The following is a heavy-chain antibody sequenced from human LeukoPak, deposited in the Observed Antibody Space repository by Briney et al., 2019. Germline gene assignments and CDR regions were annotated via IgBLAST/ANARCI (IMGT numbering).Heavy chain of an antibody. CDR1: GFTFSSYG. D-gene: IGHD3-10*01. J-gene: IGHJ4*02. CDR2: ISYDGSNK. Sequence: GGSLRLSYAASGFTFSSYGMHWVRQAPGKGLEWVAVISYDGSNKYYADSVKGRFTISRDNSKNTLYLQMSSLRAEDTAVYYCAKSSDYYGSGSYLVASYFGDYFDYWGQGTLVTVSS. CDR3: AKSSDYYGSGSYLVASYFGDYFDY. V-gene: IGHV3-30*18.